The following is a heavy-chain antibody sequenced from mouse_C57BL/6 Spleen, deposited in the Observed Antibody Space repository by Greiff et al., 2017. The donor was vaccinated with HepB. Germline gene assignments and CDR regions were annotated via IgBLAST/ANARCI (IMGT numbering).Heavy chain of an antibody. CDR1: GYTFTDYY. CDR2: INPYNGGT. J-gene: IGHJ3*01. CDR3: AREEGVVATKTWFAY. Sequence: EVQLQQSGPVLVKPGASVKMSCKASGYTFTDYYMNWVKQSHGKSLEWIGVINPYNGGTSYNQKFKGKATLTVDKSSSTAYMELNSLTSEDSAVYYCAREEGVVATKTWFAYWGQGTLVTVSA. D-gene: IGHD1-1*01. V-gene: IGHV1-19*01.